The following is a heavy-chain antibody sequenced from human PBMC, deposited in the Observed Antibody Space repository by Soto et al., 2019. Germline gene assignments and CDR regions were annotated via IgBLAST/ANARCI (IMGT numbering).Heavy chain of an antibody. V-gene: IGHV4-39*01. D-gene: IGHD6-6*01. CDR1: GGSISSSSYY. J-gene: IGHJ4*02. CDR2: IYYSGST. CDR3: AWSGSSSYIFAY. Sequence: LSLTCTVSGGSISSSSYYWGWIRQPPGKGLEWIGSIYYSGSTYYNPSLKSRVTISVDTSKNQFSLKLSSVTAADTAVYYCAWSGSSSYIFAYWGQGTLVTVSS.